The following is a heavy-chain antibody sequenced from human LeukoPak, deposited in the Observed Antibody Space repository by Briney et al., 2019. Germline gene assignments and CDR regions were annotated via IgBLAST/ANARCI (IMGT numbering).Heavy chain of an antibody. CDR3: ARQERSSRGTGNYYMDV. CDR1: GGSLSSTTYY. D-gene: IGHD3-22*01. Sequence: SETLSLTCTVSGGSLSSTTYYWGWIRQSPGKGLEWIGCIYYSGSTYYNPSLKSRVTISVDTSKNQFSLKLSSVTAADTAVYYCARQERSSRGTGNYYMDVWGKGTTVTVSS. CDR2: IYYSGST. J-gene: IGHJ6*03. V-gene: IGHV4-39*01.